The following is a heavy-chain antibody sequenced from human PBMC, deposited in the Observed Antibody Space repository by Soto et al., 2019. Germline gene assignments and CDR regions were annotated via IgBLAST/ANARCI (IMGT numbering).Heavy chain of an antibody. Sequence: ASVKVSCKASGDTFTSYDINWVRQATGQGLEWMGWMNPNSGNTGYAQKFQGRVTMTRNTSIRTAYMELSILRSEDTAVYYCARAPAAGVGYWGQGTLVTVSS. CDR2: MNPNSGNT. J-gene: IGHJ4*02. CDR3: ARAPAAGVGY. CDR1: GDTFTSYD. V-gene: IGHV1-8*01. D-gene: IGHD6-13*01.